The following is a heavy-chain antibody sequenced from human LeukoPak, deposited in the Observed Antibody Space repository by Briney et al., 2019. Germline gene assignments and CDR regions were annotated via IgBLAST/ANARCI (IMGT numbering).Heavy chain of an antibody. V-gene: IGHV3-30*04. Sequence: PGGSLRLSCAASGFTFSSYAMHWVRQAPGKGLEWVAVISYDGSNKYYADSAKGRFTISRDNSKNTLYLQMNSLRAEDTAVYYCAKERGVVVTAIRYFDYWGQGTLVTVSS. J-gene: IGHJ4*02. CDR3: AKERGVVVTAIRYFDY. CDR1: GFTFSSYA. CDR2: ISYDGSNK. D-gene: IGHD2-21*02.